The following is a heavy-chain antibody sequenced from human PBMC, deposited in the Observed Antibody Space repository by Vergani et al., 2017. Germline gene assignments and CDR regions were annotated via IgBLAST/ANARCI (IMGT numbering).Heavy chain of an antibody. CDR1: GFTFSNAW. Sequence: EVQLVESGGGLVKPGGSLRLSCAASGFTFSNAWMSWVRQAPGKGLEWVGRIKSKTDGGTTDYAAPVKGRCTISRDDSKNTLYRQMNSLKTEDTAVYYCTTDSMVVIAIWVGDYWGQGTLVTVSS. J-gene: IGHJ4*02. CDR2: IKSKTDGGTT. V-gene: IGHV3-15*01. CDR3: TTDSMVVIAIWVGDY. D-gene: IGHD2-21*01.